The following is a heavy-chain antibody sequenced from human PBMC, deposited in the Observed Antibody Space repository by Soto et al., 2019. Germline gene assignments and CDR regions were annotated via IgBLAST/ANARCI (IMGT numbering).Heavy chain of an antibody. V-gene: IGHV3-48*02. CDR3: ARDPYSSTTVTLMDY. CDR2: ISHKSSAI. Sequence: EVQLVESGGGLVQPGGSLRLSCADSGFTFSNYAMNWVRQAPGKGLEWVSYISHKSSAIYHADSVKGRFTIFRDNAKNSLYLQMNRLRDEDTAVYYCARDPYSSTTVTLMDYWGPGTLVTGSS. J-gene: IGHJ4*02. D-gene: IGHD4-17*01. CDR1: GFTFSNYA.